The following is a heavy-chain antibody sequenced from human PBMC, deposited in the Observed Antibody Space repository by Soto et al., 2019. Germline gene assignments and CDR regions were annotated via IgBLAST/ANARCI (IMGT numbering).Heavy chain of an antibody. CDR1: GYTFPSYW. D-gene: IGHD3-22*01. J-gene: IGHJ5*02. V-gene: IGHV5-51*01. CDR3: ARAYDSSGYDPSWFDP. Sequence: PGESLKISCKGSGYTFPSYWIGWVRQMPGKGLEWMGIIYPGDSDARYSPSFQGQVTISVDMSISTASLKLSSVTAADTAVYYCARAYDSSGYDPSWFDPWGQGTLVTVSS. CDR2: IYPGDSDA.